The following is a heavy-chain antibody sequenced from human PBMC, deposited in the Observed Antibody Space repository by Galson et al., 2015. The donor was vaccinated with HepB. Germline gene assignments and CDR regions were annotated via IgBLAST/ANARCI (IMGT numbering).Heavy chain of an antibody. J-gene: IGHJ6*02. Sequence: SLRLSCAASGFSFRNYVMNWVRQPPGKGLEWVAIISQDGSDTYYEDSVKGRFAISRDNSNNTLYLQMNSLRTRDTAMYYCTKERISIFGVTLVPDSGMDVWGQGTTVTVSS. CDR3: TKERISIFGVTLVPDSGMDV. D-gene: IGHD3-3*01. CDR1: GFSFRNYV. V-gene: IGHV3-30*18. CDR2: ISQDGSDT.